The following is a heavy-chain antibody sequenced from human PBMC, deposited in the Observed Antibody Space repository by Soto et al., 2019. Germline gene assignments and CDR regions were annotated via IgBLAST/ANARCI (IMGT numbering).Heavy chain of an antibody. V-gene: IGHV4-61*01. Sequence: SETLSLTCTVSGGAVSSGSYYWSWIRQPPGKGLEWIGYIYYSGSTNYNPSLKSRVTISVDTSKKQFSLKLSSVTAADTAVYYCARSIAIFGVAKRNWFDPWGQGTLVTVSS. CDR1: GGAVSSGSYY. D-gene: IGHD3-3*01. CDR3: ARSIAIFGVAKRNWFDP. CDR2: IYYSGST. J-gene: IGHJ5*02.